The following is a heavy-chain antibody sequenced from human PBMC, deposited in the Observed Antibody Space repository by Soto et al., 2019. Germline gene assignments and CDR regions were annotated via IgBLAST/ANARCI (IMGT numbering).Heavy chain of an antibody. D-gene: IGHD2-2*01. Sequence: SETLSLTCTVSGGSISSGGYYWSWIRQHPGKGLEWIGYIYYSGSTYYNPSLKSRVTISVDTPKNQFSLKLSSVTAADTAVYYCARGTRRHQLLSLGGYYGMDVWGQGTTVTVSS. V-gene: IGHV4-31*03. CDR2: IYYSGST. CDR3: ARGTRRHQLLSLGGYYGMDV. CDR1: GGSISSGGYY. J-gene: IGHJ6*02.